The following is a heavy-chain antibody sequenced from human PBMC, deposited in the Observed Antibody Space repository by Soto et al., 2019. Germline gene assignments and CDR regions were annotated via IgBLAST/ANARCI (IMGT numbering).Heavy chain of an antibody. V-gene: IGHV4-4*02. CDR2: LYHSGST. D-gene: IGHD1-1*01. CDR3: ARAGNWDRRYYYYFYGMDV. Sequence: ETLSLTCAVSGGSISSSNWWSWVRQPPGKGLEWFGELYHSGSTRYNPSLKSRVTISVDKSKNQFSLKLSSVTAADTPVYYCARAGNWDRRYYYYFYGMDVWGQGTTVS. J-gene: IGHJ6*02. CDR1: GGSISSSNW.